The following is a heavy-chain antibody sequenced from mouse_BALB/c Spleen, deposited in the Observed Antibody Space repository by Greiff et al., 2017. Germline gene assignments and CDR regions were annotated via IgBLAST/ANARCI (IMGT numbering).Heavy chain of an antibody. CDR3: ANYYGRDQRDYFDY. CDR2: IYPGDGDT. V-gene: IGHV1-87*01. Sequence: VQLQQSGAELARPGASVKLSCKASGYTFTSYWMQWVKQRPGQGLEWIGAIYPGDGDTRYTQKFKGKATLTADKSSSTAYMQLSSLTSEDSAVYYCANYYGRDQRDYFDYWGQGTTLTVSS. CDR1: GYTFTSYW. D-gene: IGHD1-1*01. J-gene: IGHJ2*01.